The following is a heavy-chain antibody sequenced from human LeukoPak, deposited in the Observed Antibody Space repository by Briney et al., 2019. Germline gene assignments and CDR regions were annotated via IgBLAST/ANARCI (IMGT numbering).Heavy chain of an antibody. CDR1: GVTFRSYA. D-gene: IGHD5-18*01. J-gene: IGHJ4*02. V-gene: IGHV3-23*01. CDR3: AKVDTGMVSYYFDY. CDR2: INGSGGST. Sequence: RGSLRLSRAASGVTFRSYAMSWVRQAPGKGLEWVSAINGSGGSTYYADSVKGRFTISRDHSKNTLYLQMSSRRAEDTALYYCAKVDTGMVSYYFDYWGQGTLVTVPS.